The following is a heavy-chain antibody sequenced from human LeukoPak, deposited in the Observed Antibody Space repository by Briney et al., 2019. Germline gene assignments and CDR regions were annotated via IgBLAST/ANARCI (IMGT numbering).Heavy chain of an antibody. CDR3: ARHSYHPWEFDY. J-gene: IGHJ4*02. Sequence: SETLSLTCTVSGGSISSGGYYWGWIRQHPGKGLEWIGYIYYSGSTYYNPSLKSRVTISVDTSKNQFSLKLSSVTAADTAVYYCARHSYHPWEFDYWGQGTLVTVSS. V-gene: IGHV4-31*03. CDR2: IYYSGST. CDR1: GGSISSGGYY. D-gene: IGHD3-16*02.